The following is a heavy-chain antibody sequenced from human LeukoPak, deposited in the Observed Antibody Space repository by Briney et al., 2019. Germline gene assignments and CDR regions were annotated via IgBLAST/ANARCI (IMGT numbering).Heavy chain of an antibody. V-gene: IGHV3-49*03. CDR3: TRAGRYCSGGSCYSFY. Sequence: GGSLRLSCTASGFTFGDYAMSWFRQAPGEGLEWVGFIRSKAHGGTTEYAASVKGRFTISRDDSKSIAYLQMDSLKTEDTAVYYCTRAGRYCSGGSCYSFYWGQGALVTVSS. D-gene: IGHD2-15*01. CDR2: IRSKAHGGTT. J-gene: IGHJ4*02. CDR1: GFTFGDYA.